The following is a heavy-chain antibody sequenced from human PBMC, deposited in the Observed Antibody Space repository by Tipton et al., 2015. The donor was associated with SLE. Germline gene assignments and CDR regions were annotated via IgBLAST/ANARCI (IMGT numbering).Heavy chain of an antibody. CDR3: AREGPFWWELLDRAFDI. V-gene: IGHV4-39*07. D-gene: IGHD1-26*01. J-gene: IGHJ3*02. CDR2: IYYSGST. Sequence: TLSLTCTVSGGSISSSSYYWGWIRQPPGKGLEWIGSIYYSGSTYYNPSLKSRVTISVDTSKNQFSLKLSSVTAADTAVYYCAREGPFWWELLDRAFDIWGQGTMVTVSS. CDR1: GGSISSSSYY.